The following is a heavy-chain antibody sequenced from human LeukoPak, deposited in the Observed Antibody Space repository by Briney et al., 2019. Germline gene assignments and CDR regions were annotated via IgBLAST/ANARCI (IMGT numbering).Heavy chain of an antibody. CDR1: GFTFSSYA. J-gene: IGHJ6*02. Sequence: GGSVRLSCAASGFTFSSYAMSWVRQAPGKGLEWVSAISGSGGSTYYADSVKGRFTISRDNSKNTLYLQMNSLRAEDTAVYYCAKDRIPSNSYYDFWSGYYYYYYYGMDVWGQGTTVTVSS. V-gene: IGHV3-23*01. CDR2: ISGSGGST. D-gene: IGHD3-3*01. CDR3: AKDRIPSNSYYDFWSGYYYYYYYGMDV.